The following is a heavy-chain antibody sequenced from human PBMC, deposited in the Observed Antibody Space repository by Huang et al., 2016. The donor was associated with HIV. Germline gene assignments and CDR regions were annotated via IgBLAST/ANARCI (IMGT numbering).Heavy chain of an antibody. CDR3: ARNYYDNVDWYFDL. CDR2: IHYSGST. J-gene: IGHJ2*01. D-gene: IGHD3-22*01. CDR1: GGSINSYY. V-gene: IGHV4-59*01. Sequence: QVQLQESGPGLVKPSETLSLTCTVSGGSINSYYWSWIRQPPGKGLEWIGYIHYSGSTIYNHSLKRRVTISVDTYKNQFSLKLSSVTAADTAMYYCARNYYDNVDWYFDLWGRGTLVTVSS.